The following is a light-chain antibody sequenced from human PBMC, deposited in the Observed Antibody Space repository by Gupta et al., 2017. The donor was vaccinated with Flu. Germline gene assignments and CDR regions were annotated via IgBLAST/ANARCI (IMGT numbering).Light chain of an antibody. CDR2: RNQ. V-gene: IGLV1-47*01. CDR1: SSNIGNNY. Sequence: VTISCSGSSSNIGNNYVYWYWQLPGAPPRLRIFRNQHRPSGVPDRVSGSKSATAASLAITGLRAEDEADYYCSAWDDTLNAWVFGGGTKLTVL. CDR3: SAWDDTLNAWV. J-gene: IGLJ3*02.